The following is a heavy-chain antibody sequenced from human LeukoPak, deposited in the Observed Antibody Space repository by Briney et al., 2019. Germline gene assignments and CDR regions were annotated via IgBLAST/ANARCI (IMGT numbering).Heavy chain of an antibody. CDR1: GFSFSDDY. CDR3: ARERSLGMGFDY. Sequence: GGSLRLSCAASGFSFSDDYVSWIRQPPGKGREGVSYISASGSFTHYTDAFQGRFSISRDHAKNLVYQQMKSLRGEDTAVYYCARERSLGMGFDYWCQGILVIVSA. CDR2: ISASGSFT. V-gene: IGHV3-11*05. J-gene: IGHJ4*02. D-gene: IGHD7-27*01.